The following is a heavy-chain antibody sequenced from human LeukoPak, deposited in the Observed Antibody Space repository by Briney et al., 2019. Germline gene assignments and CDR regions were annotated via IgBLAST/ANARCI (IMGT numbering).Heavy chain of an antibody. D-gene: IGHD3-22*01. CDR2: IWYDGSNK. Sequence: GGSLRLSCAASGFTFSSYAMHWVRQAPGKGLEWVAFIWYDGSNKDYTDSVKGRFTISRDNAKNRLHLQMNSLRAEDTAVYYCAKDYRGYYGSSALDYWGQGTLVTVSS. J-gene: IGHJ4*02. V-gene: IGHV3-30*02. CDR1: GFTFSSYA. CDR3: AKDYRGYYGSSALDY.